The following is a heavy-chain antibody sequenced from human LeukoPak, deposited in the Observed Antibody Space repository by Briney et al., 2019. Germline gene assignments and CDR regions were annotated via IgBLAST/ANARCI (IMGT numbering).Heavy chain of an antibody. Sequence: GGSLRLSCAASGFTFSNYGMHWVRQAPGKGLEWVAVISYDGSNKYYADSVKGRFTISRDNSKNTLYLPMNSLRAEDTAAYYCAKALGYSYGTDYWGQGTLVTVSS. CDR1: GFTFSNYG. J-gene: IGHJ4*02. D-gene: IGHD5-18*01. CDR3: AKALGYSYGTDY. CDR2: ISYDGSNK. V-gene: IGHV3-30*18.